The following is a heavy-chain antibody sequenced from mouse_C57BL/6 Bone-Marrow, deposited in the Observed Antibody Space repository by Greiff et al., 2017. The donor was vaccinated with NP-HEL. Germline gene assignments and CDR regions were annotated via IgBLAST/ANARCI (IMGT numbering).Heavy chain of an antibody. CDR2: IDPETGGP. CDR1: GYTFTDYE. CDR3: TRSSYPFYAMDY. J-gene: IGHJ4*01. Sequence: VQLQQSGAELVRPGASVTLSCKASGYTFTDYEMHWVKQTPVHGLEWIGAIDPETGGPAYNQKFKGKAILTADKSSSTAYMELRSLTSEDSAVYYCTRSSYPFYAMDYWGQGTSVTVSS. D-gene: IGHD1-1*01. V-gene: IGHV1-15*01.